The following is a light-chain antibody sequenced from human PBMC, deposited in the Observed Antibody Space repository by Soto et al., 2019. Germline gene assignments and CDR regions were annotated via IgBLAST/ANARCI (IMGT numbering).Light chain of an antibody. CDR2: GAS. V-gene: IGKV3-20*01. J-gene: IGKJ5*01. Sequence: EIVLTQSPGTLSLSPGERATLSCRASQSVSNSFLVWYQQKPGQAPRLLIYGASSRATGIPDRFRGSGSGTDFTLTISRLEPEDFAVYYCQQYGSSPITFGQGTRLEIK. CDR1: QSVSNSF. CDR3: QQYGSSPIT.